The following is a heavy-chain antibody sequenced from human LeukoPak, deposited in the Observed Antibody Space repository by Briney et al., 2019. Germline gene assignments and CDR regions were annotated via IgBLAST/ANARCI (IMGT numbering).Heavy chain of an antibody. CDR3: ARDSSGWYEGYYYYGMDV. J-gene: IGHJ6*02. CDR2: IYTSGST. CDR1: GGSIRSDGSS. V-gene: IGHV4-61*02. Sequence: PSETLSLTCAVSGGSIRSDGSSWSWIRQPPGKGLEWIGRIYTSGSTNYNPSLKSRVTMSVDTSKNQFSLKLSSVTAADTAVYYCARDSSGWYEGYYYYGMDVWGQGTTVTVSS. D-gene: IGHD6-19*01.